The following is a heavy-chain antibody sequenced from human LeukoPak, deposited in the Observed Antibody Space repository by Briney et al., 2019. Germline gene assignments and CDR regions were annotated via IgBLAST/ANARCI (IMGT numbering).Heavy chain of an antibody. D-gene: IGHD3-10*02. Sequence: ASVKVSCKASGYTFTGYYMHWVRQAPGQGLEWMGWINPNSGGTNYAQKFQGRVTMTRDTSISTAYMELSRLRSDDTAVYYCASVQGPQPIRWFDPWGQGTLVTVSS. CDR2: INPNSGGT. CDR1: GYTFTGYY. V-gene: IGHV1-2*02. CDR3: ASVQGPQPIRWFDP. J-gene: IGHJ5*02.